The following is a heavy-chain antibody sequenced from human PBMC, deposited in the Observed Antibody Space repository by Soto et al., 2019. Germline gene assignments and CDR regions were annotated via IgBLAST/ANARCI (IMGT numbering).Heavy chain of an antibody. CDR2: ISPYTGNT. CDR1: GYTFTRYG. V-gene: IGHV1-18*01. Sequence: ASVKGSCKASGYTFTRYGIGWAGQAPGQGLEWMGWISPYTGNTHSATKVQGRLTMTTDTSTSTAYMDLGSLTSDDTAVYYCVMVDNYVTPTPQDVWGQGTTVTVSS. CDR3: VMVDNYVTPTPQDV. J-gene: IGHJ6*02. D-gene: IGHD3-16*01.